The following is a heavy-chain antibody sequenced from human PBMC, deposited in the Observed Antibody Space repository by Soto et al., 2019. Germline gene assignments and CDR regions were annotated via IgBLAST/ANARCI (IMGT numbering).Heavy chain of an antibody. D-gene: IGHD5-18*01. CDR3: AREALVDTAMDTTVVDAFDI. CDR1: GFTFSSYG. V-gene: IGHV3-33*01. J-gene: IGHJ3*02. CDR2: IWYDGSNK. Sequence: QVQLVESGGGVVQPGRSLRLSCAASGFTFSSYGMHWVRQAPGKGLEWVAVIWYDGSNKYYADSVKGRFTISRDNSKNTLYLQMHSLRADDTAVYYCAREALVDTAMDTTVVDAFDIWGQGTMVTVSS.